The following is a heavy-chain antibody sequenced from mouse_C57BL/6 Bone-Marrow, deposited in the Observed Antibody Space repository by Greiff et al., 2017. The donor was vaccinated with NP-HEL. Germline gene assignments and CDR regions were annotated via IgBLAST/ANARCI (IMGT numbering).Heavy chain of an antibody. CDR2: IWSGGST. V-gene: IGHV2-2*01. CDR1: GFSLTSYG. J-gene: IGHJ4*01. CDR3: ARRYYSNLYYAMDY. D-gene: IGHD2-5*01. Sequence: VKLVESGPGLVQPSQSLSITCTVSGFSLTSYGVHWVRQSPGKGLEWLGVIWSGGSTDYNAAFISRLSISKDNSKSQVFFKMNSLQADDTAIYYCARRYYSNLYYAMDYWGQGTSVTVSS.